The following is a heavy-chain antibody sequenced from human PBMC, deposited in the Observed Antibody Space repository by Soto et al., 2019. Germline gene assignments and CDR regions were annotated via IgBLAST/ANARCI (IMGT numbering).Heavy chain of an antibody. J-gene: IGHJ6*02. CDR3: ARFGYSSSWYVAYYYYGMDV. CDR1: GGTFSSYA. Sequence: ASVRVSCKASGGTFSSYAISWVRQAPGQGLEWMGGIIPIFGTANYAQKFQGRVTITADESTSTAYMELSSLRSEDTAVYYCARFGYSSSWYVAYYYYGMDVWGQGTTVTVS. V-gene: IGHV1-69*13. D-gene: IGHD6-13*01. CDR2: IIPIFGTA.